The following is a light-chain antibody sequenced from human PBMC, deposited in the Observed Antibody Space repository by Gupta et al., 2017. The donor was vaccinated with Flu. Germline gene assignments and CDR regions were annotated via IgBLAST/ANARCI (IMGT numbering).Light chain of an antibody. V-gene: IGLV2-14*03. Sequence: ITITFTGISSDVGGDDDVSWYQQHPGKAPNLLIYDVTNRPSGVADRFSVSKYGTTASLTISGLQAEDEADYYRSAYITTTSEVAFGGGTKLTVL. CDR2: DVT. J-gene: IGLJ2*01. CDR3: SAYITTTSEVA. CDR1: SSDVGGDDD.